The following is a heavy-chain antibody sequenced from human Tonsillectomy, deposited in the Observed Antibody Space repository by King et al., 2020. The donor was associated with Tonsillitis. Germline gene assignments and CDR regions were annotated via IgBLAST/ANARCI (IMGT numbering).Heavy chain of an antibody. Sequence: VQLVESGGGLVQPGGSLRLSCAASGFTFRSYWMSWVRQAPGKGLEWVANIKEDGSEKYYVDSVKGRFTISRDNAKNSLYLQMNSLRAEDTAVYYCAGVGRGGGDEYWGQGTLVTVS. D-gene: IGHD1-1*01. J-gene: IGHJ4*02. CDR3: AGVGRGGGDEY. CDR2: IKEDGSEK. V-gene: IGHV3-7*01. CDR1: GFTFRSYW.